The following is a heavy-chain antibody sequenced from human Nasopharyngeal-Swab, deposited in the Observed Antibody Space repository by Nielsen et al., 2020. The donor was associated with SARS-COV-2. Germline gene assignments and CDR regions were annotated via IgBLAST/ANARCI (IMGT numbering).Heavy chain of an antibody. J-gene: IGHJ6*03. V-gene: IGHV5-10-1*01. CDR3: ARHPTIFGVVRTPYYFYIDV. CDR2: IDPSDSFT. Sequence: GASLQISCRGSGYSFSSYWITWVRQMPGKGLEWMGRIDPSDSFTTYNPSFQGHVTISADKSISTAYLQWGSLQASDTAVYYCARHPTIFGVVRTPYYFYIDVWGKGTTVTVSS. CDR1: GYSFSSYW. D-gene: IGHD3-3*01.